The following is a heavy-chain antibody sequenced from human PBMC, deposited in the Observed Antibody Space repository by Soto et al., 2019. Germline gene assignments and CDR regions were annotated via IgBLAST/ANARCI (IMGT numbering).Heavy chain of an antibody. Sequence: QVQLVQSGAEVKKPGASVKVSCKASGYTFTSYAMHWVRQAPGQRLEWMGWINAGNGNTKYSQKFQGRVTITRDTSASTAYMRLSSLRSEDTAVYYCARSSSWYVFDYWGQGTLVTVSS. V-gene: IGHV1-3*01. CDR1: GYTFTSYA. CDR2: INAGNGNT. J-gene: IGHJ4*02. CDR3: ARSSSWYVFDY. D-gene: IGHD6-13*01.